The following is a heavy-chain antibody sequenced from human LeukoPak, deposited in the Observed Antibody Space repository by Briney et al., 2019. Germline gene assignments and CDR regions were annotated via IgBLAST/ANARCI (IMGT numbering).Heavy chain of an antibody. J-gene: IGHJ5*02. V-gene: IGHV4-34*01. CDR2: INHSGGT. Sequence: SETLSLTCAVYGGSFSGYYWSWIRQPPGKGLEWIGEINHSGGTNYNPSLKSRVTISVDTSKNQFSLKLSSVTAADTAVYYCARDPDSSGWYGGSWFDPWGQGTLVTVSS. CDR3: ARDPDSSGWYGGSWFDP. D-gene: IGHD6-19*01. CDR1: GGSFSGYY.